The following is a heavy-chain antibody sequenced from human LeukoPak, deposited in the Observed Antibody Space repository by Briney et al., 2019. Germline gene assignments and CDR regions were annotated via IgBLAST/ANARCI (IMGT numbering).Heavy chain of an antibody. CDR1: GGSISSYY. Sequence: PSETLSLTCTVSGGSISSYYWSWIRQPPGKGLEWIGYIYYSGSTNYNPSLKSRVTISVDTSKNQFSLKLSSVTAADTAVYYCTQGYDYVWGSYRPDAFDIWGQGTMVTVSS. D-gene: IGHD3-16*02. CDR2: IYYSGST. J-gene: IGHJ3*02. CDR3: TQGYDYVWGSYRPDAFDI. V-gene: IGHV4-59*01.